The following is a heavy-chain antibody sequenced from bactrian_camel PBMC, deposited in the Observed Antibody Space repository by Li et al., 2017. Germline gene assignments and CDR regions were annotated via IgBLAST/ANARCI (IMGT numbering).Heavy chain of an antibody. V-gene: IGHV3S42*01. CDR2: IYTGHGST. CDR3: AAVPRGWGTWGDDERNY. D-gene: IGHD5*01. Sequence: VQLVESGGGSVQAGGSLNLYCAASGFTYSAYAMAWFRQASGMEREEVAAIYTGHGSTTYADVVKGRFTISQDKNLYLQMNSLKPEDTAMYYCAAVPRGWGTWGDDERNYWGQGTQVTVS. CDR1: GFTYSAYA. J-gene: IGHJ4*01.